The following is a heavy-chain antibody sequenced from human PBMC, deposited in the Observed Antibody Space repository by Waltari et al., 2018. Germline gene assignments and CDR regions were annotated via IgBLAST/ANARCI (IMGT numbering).Heavy chain of an antibody. CDR2: ISFDGSNK. CDR1: GFPFSSYA. Sequence: VQLVESGGGVVQPGRSLRLSCAASGFPFSSYAMHWVRQAPGKGLEWVAVISFDGSNKYYADSVKGRFTISRDNSKNTLYLQMNSLRAEDTAVYYCARDTVDSGYVGFYFDYWGQGTLVTVSS. CDR3: ARDTVDSGYVGFYFDY. J-gene: IGHJ4*02. D-gene: IGHD5-12*01. V-gene: IGHV3-30-3*01.